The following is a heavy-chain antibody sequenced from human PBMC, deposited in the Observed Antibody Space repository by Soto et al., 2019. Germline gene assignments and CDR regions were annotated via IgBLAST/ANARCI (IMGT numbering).Heavy chain of an antibody. J-gene: IGHJ6*02. D-gene: IGHD1-26*01. CDR2: ISARNSNT. CDR1: GYTFTHFY. V-gene: IGHV1-18*01. Sequence: PVKVSCNASGYTFTHFYITWVRQAPGQGLEWMGSISARNSNTNYAQKFRGRFTLTREKSTKTAYRELVSLRCDDGSVYYCARDGGDGATGWNSVVYYYYGMDVWGQGSTVTATS. CDR3: ARDGGDGATGWNSVVYYYYGMDV.